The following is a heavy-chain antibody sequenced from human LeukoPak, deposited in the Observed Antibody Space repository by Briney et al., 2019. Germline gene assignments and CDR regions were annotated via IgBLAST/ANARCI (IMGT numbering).Heavy chain of an antibody. V-gene: IGHV4-59*08. J-gene: IGHJ6*02. D-gene: IGHD1-1*01. CDR1: GGSISSDY. CDR3: ATIRNDGYYYYGMDV. CDR2: IYYSGST. Sequence: SETLSLTCTVSGGSISSDYWSWIRQPPGKGLEWIGYIYYSGSTNYNPSLKSRVTISVDTSKNQFPLKLSSVTAADTAVYYCATIRNDGYYYYGMDVWGQGTTVTVSS.